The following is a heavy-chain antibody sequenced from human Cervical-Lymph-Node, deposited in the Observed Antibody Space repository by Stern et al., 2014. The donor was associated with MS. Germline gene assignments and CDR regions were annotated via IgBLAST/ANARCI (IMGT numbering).Heavy chain of an antibody. CDR2: IIPIFGTA. V-gene: IGHV1-69*01. CDR1: GGTFNTNV. Sequence: VQLLESGAEVKKPGSSVKVSCKASGGTFNTNVISWVRQAPGQGLEWMGGIIPIFGTALYAQKFQGRVPITANESTRAVYMELRSLRSEDPAVYYWARAAYSTSSYNYWGQGTLVIVSS. D-gene: IGHD6-6*01. CDR3: ARAAYSTSSYNY. J-gene: IGHJ4*02.